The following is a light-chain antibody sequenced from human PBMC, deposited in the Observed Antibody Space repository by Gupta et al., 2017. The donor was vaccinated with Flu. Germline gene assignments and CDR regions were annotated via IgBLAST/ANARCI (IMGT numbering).Light chain of an antibody. CDR3: GTWDSSLSAWV. CDR2: ENS. CDR1: SSNIENNY. V-gene: IGLV1-51*01. J-gene: IGLJ3*02. Sequence: QSVLTRPPSVSAAPGQKVTISCSGSSSNIENNYVSWYQQLPGTAPKLLIYENSKRPSGIPDRFSGSKSDTSATLGITGLQTGDEADYYCGTWDSSLSAWVFGGGIKLTVL.